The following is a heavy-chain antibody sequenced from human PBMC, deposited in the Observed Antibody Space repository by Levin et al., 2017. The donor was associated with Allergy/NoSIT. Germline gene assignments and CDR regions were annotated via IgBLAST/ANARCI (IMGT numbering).Heavy chain of an antibody. CDR3: TRVLDDYDSGGYSVDASDV. CDR2: IRKKANNYST. Sequence: GGSLRLSCVASGFTFSDHFIDWVRQAPGKGLEWVGRIRKKANNYSTHYAPSVKGRFTISRDDSKSSLFLQMNDLKTEDTAVYHCTRVLDDYDSGGYSVDASDVWGQGTMVTVSS. CDR1: GFTFSDHF. D-gene: IGHD3-22*01. V-gene: IGHV3-72*01. J-gene: IGHJ3*01.